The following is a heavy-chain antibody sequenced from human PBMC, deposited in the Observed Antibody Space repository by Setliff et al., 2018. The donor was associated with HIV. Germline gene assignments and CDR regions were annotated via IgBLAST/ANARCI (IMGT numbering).Heavy chain of an antibody. CDR2: VNSSGTI. Sequence: PSETLSLTCTVSGGSISGPSYSWGWIRQPPGKGLEWIGSVNSSGTIDYNPSLKSRLSMSADMSKKYFFLRLTSVTAADTAIYYCARGRDYTGSWFRPFYLDFWGHGNLVTVSS. J-gene: IGHJ4*01. CDR3: ARGRDYTGSWFRPFYLDF. D-gene: IGHD3-3*01. V-gene: IGHV4-39*02. CDR1: GGSISGPSYS.